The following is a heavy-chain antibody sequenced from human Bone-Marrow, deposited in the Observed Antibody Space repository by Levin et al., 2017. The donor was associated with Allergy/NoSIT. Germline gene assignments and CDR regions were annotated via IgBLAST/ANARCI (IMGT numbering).Heavy chain of an antibody. CDR2: INPNSGGT. V-gene: IGHV1-2*06. Sequence: PAASVKVSCKASGYTFTGYYMHWVRQAPGQGLEWMGRINPNSGGTNYAQKFQGRVTMTRDTSISTAYMELSRLRSDDTAVYYCARDQKLWGSGYSGYENGKTFDYWGQGTLVTVSS. J-gene: IGHJ4*02. D-gene: IGHD5-12*01. CDR3: ARDQKLWGSGYSGYENGKTFDY. CDR1: GYTFTGYY.